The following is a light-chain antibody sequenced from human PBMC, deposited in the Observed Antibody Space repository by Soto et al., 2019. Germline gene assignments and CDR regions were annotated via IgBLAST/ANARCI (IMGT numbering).Light chain of an antibody. CDR3: CSYAGSLTRV. V-gene: IGLV2-11*01. J-gene: IGLJ1*01. CDR2: DVS. CDR1: SSDVGGYNY. Sequence: QSVLTQPRSVSGSPGQSVTISCTGTSSDVGGYNYVSWYQQHPGKAPKLMIYDVSKRPSGVPDRFSGSKSGNTASLTISGLQAEDETDYYYCSYAGSLTRVFGTGTKLTVL.